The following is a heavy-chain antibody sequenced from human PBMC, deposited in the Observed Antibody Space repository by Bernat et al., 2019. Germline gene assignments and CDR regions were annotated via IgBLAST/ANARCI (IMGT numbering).Heavy chain of an antibody. CDR1: GFTFSSYG. V-gene: IGHV3-30*03. Sequence: QVQLVESGGGVVQPGRSLRLSCAASGFTFSSYGMHWVRQAPGKGLEWVAVISYDGSNKYYADSVKGRFTISRDNSKNTLYLQMNSLRAEDTAVYYCARETYCSSTSCYVYFDYWGQGTLVTVSS. J-gene: IGHJ4*02. CDR2: ISYDGSNK. D-gene: IGHD2-2*01. CDR3: ARETYCSSTSCYVYFDY.